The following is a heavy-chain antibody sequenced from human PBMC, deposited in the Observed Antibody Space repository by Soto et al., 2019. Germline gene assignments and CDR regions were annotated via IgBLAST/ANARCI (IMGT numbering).Heavy chain of an antibody. J-gene: IGHJ5*02. CDR2: RYNRGST. Sequence: SETLSLTCTVSGDSISSYYWSWIRQPQWKGLQWIGYRYNRGSTNYNPPLKSRVTISVDTPKNQFSLELTSVTAADTAVYYCARGVATIGPWGQGTLVTVSS. CDR3: ARGVATIGP. CDR1: GDSISSYY. V-gene: IGHV4-59*01. D-gene: IGHD5-12*01.